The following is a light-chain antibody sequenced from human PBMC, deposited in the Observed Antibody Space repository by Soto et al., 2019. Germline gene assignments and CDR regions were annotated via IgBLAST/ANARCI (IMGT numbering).Light chain of an antibody. CDR1: SSDVGGYNY. V-gene: IGLV2-14*01. J-gene: IGLJ1*01. Sequence: QSALTQPASVSGSPGQSITISCTGTSSDVGGYNYVSWYQQHPGKATKFMIYDVSNRPSGVSNRFSGSKSGNTASQTISGLQAEDEADYYCSSYTTSNTRQIVFGTGTKVTVL. CDR2: DVS. CDR3: SSYTTSNTRQIV.